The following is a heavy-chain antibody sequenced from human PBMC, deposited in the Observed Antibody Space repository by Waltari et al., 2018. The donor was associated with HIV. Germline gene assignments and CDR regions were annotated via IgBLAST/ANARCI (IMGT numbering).Heavy chain of an antibody. D-gene: IGHD2-15*01. CDR2: SSRSRGYR. CDR1: GFTFSSYT. J-gene: IGHJ5*02. Sequence: EMQLVESGGGLVKPGGSLRLSCAASGFTFSSYTMNWVRQALGKGRQGGSSSSRSRGYRYYADSVKGGFTISRDNAKNSLYLQMNSLRAEDTAVYYCARDFIGSNWFDPWGQGTLVTVSS. V-gene: IGHV3-21*01. CDR3: ARDFIGSNWFDP.